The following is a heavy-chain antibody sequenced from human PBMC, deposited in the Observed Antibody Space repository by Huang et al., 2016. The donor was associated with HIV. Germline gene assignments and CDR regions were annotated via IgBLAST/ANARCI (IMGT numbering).Heavy chain of an antibody. J-gene: IGHJ2*01. Sequence: EVKLVESGGGLVQPGRSLTISCVVSEFNFNDYAMHWFRTVPGKGMEWVSGIRLNSESLGYAYSVKVRFIISRDNAKKSLFLQLNQLRPAYTALYYCARSRHYGDWLGIGYFDYWGPGTLVTVSS. D-gene: IGHD2-21*02. CDR2: IRLNSESL. CDR1: EFNFNDYA. CDR3: ARSRHYGDWLGIGYFDY. V-gene: IGHV3-9*01.